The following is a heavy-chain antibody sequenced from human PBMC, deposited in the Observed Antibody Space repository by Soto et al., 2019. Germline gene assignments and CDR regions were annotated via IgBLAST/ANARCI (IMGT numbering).Heavy chain of an antibody. D-gene: IGHD6-19*01. J-gene: IGHJ4*02. CDR1: GFTFESYA. CDR3: VKDIHEQWLVSHFEY. CDR2: ISWNSGSI. Sequence: EVQLVESGGGSVQPGRSLRLSCVASGFTFESYAMHWVRQVPGKGLEWVSGISWNSGSIGYEASVKGRFTISRDHAQKSLYREMKSLRVEDTAFYYCVKDIHEQWLVSHFEYWGQGALVTVSS. V-gene: IGHV3-9*01.